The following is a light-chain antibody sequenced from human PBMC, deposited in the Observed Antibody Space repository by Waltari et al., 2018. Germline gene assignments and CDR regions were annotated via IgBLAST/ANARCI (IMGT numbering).Light chain of an antibody. Sequence: QSVLTQPPTVSAAPGQKVTISCPGSNPNIGRNYGSLYQHPPGTPPKPLIHDNDKRPSGIPARFSGSRSGTSATLGITGLQTGDEADYYCGTWDSSLSNVEFGGGTKLTVL. CDR1: NPNIGRNY. J-gene: IGLJ2*01. V-gene: IGLV1-51*01. CDR3: GTWDSSLSNVE. CDR2: DND.